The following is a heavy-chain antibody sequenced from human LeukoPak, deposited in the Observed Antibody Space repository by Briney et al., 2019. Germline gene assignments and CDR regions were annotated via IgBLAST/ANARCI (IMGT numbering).Heavy chain of an antibody. CDR2: IYYSGST. V-gene: IGHV4-59*01. J-gene: IGHJ6*02. CDR1: GGSISSYY. CDR3: ARVGLYGSGWYVNYYYGMDV. D-gene: IGHD6-19*01. Sequence: PSETLSLTCTVSGGSISSYYWSWIRQPPGKGLEWIGYIYYSGSTNYNPSLKSRVTISVDTSKNQFSLKLSSVTAADTAVYYCARVGLYGSGWYVNYYYGMDVWGQGTTVTVSS.